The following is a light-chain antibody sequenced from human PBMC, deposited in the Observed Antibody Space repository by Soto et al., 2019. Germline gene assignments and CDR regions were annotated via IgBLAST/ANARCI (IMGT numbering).Light chain of an antibody. V-gene: IGKV3D-20*02. CDR3: QQRSNGLT. J-gene: IGKJ4*01. CDR2: GVS. Sequence: EIVLTQSPGTLSLSPGKRATLSCRASQSVSSSYLAWYQQKPGQAPRLLIHGVSSRATGIPDRFSGSGSGTDFTLTISRLEPEDFAVYYCQQRSNGLTFGGGTKVEI. CDR1: QSVSSSY.